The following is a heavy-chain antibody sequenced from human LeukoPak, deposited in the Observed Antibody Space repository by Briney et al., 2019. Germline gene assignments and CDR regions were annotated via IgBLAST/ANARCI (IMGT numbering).Heavy chain of an antibody. CDR1: GYSISSGYY. CDR2: IYHSGST. J-gene: IGHJ4*02. CDR3: ARAYSGSYPYYFDY. V-gene: IGHV4-38-2*01. Sequence: PSETLSLTCAVSGYSISSGYYWGWIRQPPEKGLEWIGSIYHSGSTYYNPSLKSRVTISVDTSKNQFSLKLSSVTAADTAVYYCARAYSGSYPYYFDYWGQGTLVTVSS. D-gene: IGHD1-26*01.